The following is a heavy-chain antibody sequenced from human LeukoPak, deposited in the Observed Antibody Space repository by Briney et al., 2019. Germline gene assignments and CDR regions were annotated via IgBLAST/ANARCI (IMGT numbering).Heavy chain of an antibody. CDR2: IRFDATNK. Sequence: GGSLRLSCAASGFIFSGSSMHWVRQAPGKGLEWVSFIRFDATNKYYAASVKGRFTISRDNSNNTLFLQLNDLRTEDTATYFCAKEQYPGYFDYWGQGTLVTVSS. CDR1: GFIFSGSS. J-gene: IGHJ4*02. D-gene: IGHD2/OR15-2a*01. V-gene: IGHV3-30*02. CDR3: AKEQYPGYFDY.